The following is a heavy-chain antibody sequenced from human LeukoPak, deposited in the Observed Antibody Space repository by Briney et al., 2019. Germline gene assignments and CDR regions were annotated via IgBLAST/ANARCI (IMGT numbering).Heavy chain of an antibody. Sequence: SETLSLTCAVYGGSFSGYDWSWIRQPPGKGLEWIGEINHSGSTNYSPSLKGRVTISVDTSKTQPSLKLSSVTAADTAVYYCARRGYHDYSGFDYWGQGTLVTVSS. V-gene: IGHV4-34*01. CDR2: INHSGST. CDR1: GGSFSGYD. J-gene: IGHJ4*02. D-gene: IGHD1-26*01. CDR3: ARRGYHDYSGFDY.